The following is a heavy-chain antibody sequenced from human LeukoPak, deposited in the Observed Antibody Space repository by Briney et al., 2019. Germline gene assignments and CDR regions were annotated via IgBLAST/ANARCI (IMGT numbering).Heavy chain of an antibody. Sequence: GGSLRLSCAASGFTFSNAWMSWVRQAPGKGLEWVGRIKSKTDGGTTDYAAPVKGRFTISRDDSKNTLYLQMNSLKTEDTAVYYCTTEAYYDFWSGPPWYYYGMDVWGQGTTVTVSS. CDR2: IKSKTDGGTT. CDR1: GFTFSNAW. J-gene: IGHJ6*02. V-gene: IGHV3-15*01. D-gene: IGHD3-3*01. CDR3: TTEAYYDFWSGPPWYYYGMDV.